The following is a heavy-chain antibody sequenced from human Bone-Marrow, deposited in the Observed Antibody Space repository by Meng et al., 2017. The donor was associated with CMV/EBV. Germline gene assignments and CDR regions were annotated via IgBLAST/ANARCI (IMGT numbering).Heavy chain of an antibody. CDR2: MNPNSGNT. J-gene: IGHJ4*02. CDR1: GYTFTDYY. D-gene: IGHD3-3*01. V-gene: IGHV1-8*02. CDR3: ARGRIFGSY. Sequence: ASVKVSCKASGYTFTDYYMHWVRQAPGQGLEWMGWMNPNSGNTGYAQKFQDRVTMTRKTSISTAYMELSSLRSEDTAVYYCARGRIFGSYWGRGTLVTVSS.